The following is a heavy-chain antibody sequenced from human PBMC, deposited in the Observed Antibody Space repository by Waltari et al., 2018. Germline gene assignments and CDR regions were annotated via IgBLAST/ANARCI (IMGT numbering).Heavy chain of an antibody. V-gene: IGHV4-59*11. CDR3: AGGAGAQTGYNWFDP. D-gene: IGHD3-10*01. J-gene: IGHJ5*02. CDR2: IYYSGST. CDR1: GGSISSHY. Sequence: QVQLQESGPGLVKPSETLSLTCTVSGGSISSHYWSWIRQPPGKGLEWIGYIYYSGSTNYNPSLKSRVTISVDTSKNQFSLKLSSVTAADTAVYYCAGGAGAQTGYNWFDPWGQGTLVTVSS.